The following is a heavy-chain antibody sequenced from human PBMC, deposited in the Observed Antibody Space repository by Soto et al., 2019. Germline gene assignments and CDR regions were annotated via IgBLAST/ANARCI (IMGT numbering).Heavy chain of an antibody. D-gene: IGHD3-22*01. CDR3: ARPNYYDSSGYYLGGNYFDY. Sequence: QVQLVQSGAEVKKPGASVKVSCKASGYTFTSYYMHWVRQAPGQGLEWMGIINPSGGSTSYAQKFQGRVTMTRDTSTSTVYMELSSLRSEDTAVYYCARPNYYDSSGYYLGGNYFDYWGQGPLVTVSS. V-gene: IGHV1-46*01. J-gene: IGHJ4*02. CDR2: INPSGGST. CDR1: GYTFTSYY.